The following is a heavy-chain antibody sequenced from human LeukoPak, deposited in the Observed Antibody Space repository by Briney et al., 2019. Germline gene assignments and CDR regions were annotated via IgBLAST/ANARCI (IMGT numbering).Heavy chain of an antibody. Sequence: SETLSLTCTVSGVSISGYYWSWLRQPPGKGLEWVGYIDDNGSTNYNTSLKSRVTLSVDPSKNLFSLKLRSVTAADTAVYYCARGGRRDGYNLGGNFDYWGQGTLVTVSS. CDR1: GVSISGYY. CDR2: IDDNGST. CDR3: ARGGRRDGYNLGGNFDY. J-gene: IGHJ4*02. V-gene: IGHV4-59*08. D-gene: IGHD5-24*01.